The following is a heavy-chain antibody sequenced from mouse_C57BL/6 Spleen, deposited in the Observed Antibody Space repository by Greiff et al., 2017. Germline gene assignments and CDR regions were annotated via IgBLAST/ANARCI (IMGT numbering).Heavy chain of an antibody. D-gene: IGHD2-2*01. CDR2: ILPGSGST. V-gene: IGHV1-9*01. CDR3: ARRWLRDYAMDY. J-gene: IGHJ4*01. Sequence: QVQLQQSGAELMKPGASVKLSCKATGYTFTGYWIEWVKQRPGHGLEWIGEILPGSGSTNYNEKFKSKATLTVDTSSSTAYMQLSSLTSEDSAVYYCARRWLRDYAMDYWGQGTSVTVSS. CDR1: GYTFTGYW.